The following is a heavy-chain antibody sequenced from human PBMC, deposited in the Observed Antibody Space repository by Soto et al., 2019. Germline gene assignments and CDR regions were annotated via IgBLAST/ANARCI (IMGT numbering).Heavy chain of an antibody. CDR3: ARGDSNSWSDY. Sequence: GGSLRLSCAASGFTFRSYAMDWVRQAPGKGLEWVAVISYDGTNKYYADSVKGRFTISRDNSKNTLSLQMNSLRAEDTAVYYCARGDSNSWSDYWGQGTLVTVSS. CDR1: GFTFRSYA. V-gene: IGHV3-30*01. J-gene: IGHJ4*02. CDR2: ISYDGTNK. D-gene: IGHD6-13*01.